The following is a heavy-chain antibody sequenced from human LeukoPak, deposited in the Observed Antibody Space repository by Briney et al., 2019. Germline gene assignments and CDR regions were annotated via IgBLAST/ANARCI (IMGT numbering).Heavy chain of an antibody. CDR2: IYSGGST. Sequence: GGSLRLSCAASGFTVSSNYMSWVRQAPGKGLEWVSVIYSGGSTYYADSVKGRFTISRDNSKNTLYLQMNSLRAEDTAVYYCARAVVVTAIGWFDPWGQGTLVTVSS. CDR3: ARAVVVTAIGWFDP. V-gene: IGHV3-53*01. D-gene: IGHD2-21*02. J-gene: IGHJ5*02. CDR1: GFTVSSNY.